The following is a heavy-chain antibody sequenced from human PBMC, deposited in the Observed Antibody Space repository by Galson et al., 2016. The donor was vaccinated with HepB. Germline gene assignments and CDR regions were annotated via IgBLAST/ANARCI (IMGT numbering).Heavy chain of an antibody. CDR1: GFTFNTYY. V-gene: IGHV3-11*06. Sequence: SLRLSCAASGFTFNTYYMSWVRQAPGRGLEWVAYISTSGVNTHYAGSVNGRFTISRDNAKSSLFLQMNSLGAEDTAVYYCARDRTAMAALDLWGQGTLVTVSS. J-gene: IGHJ5*02. CDR3: ARDRTAMAALDL. D-gene: IGHD5-18*01. CDR2: ISTSGVNT.